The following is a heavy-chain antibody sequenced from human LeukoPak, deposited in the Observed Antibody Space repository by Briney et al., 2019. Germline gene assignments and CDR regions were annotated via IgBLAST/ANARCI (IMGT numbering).Heavy chain of an antibody. CDR2: IYYSGST. CDR1: GGSISSSSYY. CDR3: ARSMEWLD. V-gene: IGHV4-39*07. Sequence: SETLSLTCTVSGGSISSSSYYWGWIRQPPGKGLEWIGSIYYSGSTYYNPSLKSRVTISVDTSKNQFSLKLSSVTAADTAVYYCARSMEWLDWGQGTMVTVSS. J-gene: IGHJ3*01. D-gene: IGHD6-19*01.